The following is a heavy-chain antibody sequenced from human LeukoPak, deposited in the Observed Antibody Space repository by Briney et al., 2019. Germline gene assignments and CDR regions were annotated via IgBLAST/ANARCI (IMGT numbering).Heavy chain of an antibody. CDR2: IIPIFGTA. CDR3: ASLAARQNYYFDY. J-gene: IGHJ4*02. D-gene: IGHD6-6*01. V-gene: IGHV1-69*13. Sequence: SVKVSCRASGGTFSSYAISGVRQAPGQGLEWMGGIIPIFGTANYAQKFQGRVTITADESTSTAYMELSSLRSEDTAVYYCASLAARQNYYFDYWGQGTLVTVSS. CDR1: GGTFSSYA.